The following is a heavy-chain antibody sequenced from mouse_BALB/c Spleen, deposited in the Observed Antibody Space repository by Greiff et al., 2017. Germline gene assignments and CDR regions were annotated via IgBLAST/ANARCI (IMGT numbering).Heavy chain of an antibody. D-gene: IGHD2-14*01. CDR2: IYPGNSDT. CDR3: TRYYRYSPMDY. CDR1: GYSFTSYW. J-gene: IGHJ4*01. Sequence: VQLQQSGTVLARPGASVKMSCKASGYSFTSYWMHWVKQRPGQGLEWIGAIYPGNSDTSYNQKFKGTAKLTAVTSASTAYMELSSLTNEDSAVYYCTRYYRYSPMDYWGQGTSVTVSS. V-gene: IGHV1-5*01.